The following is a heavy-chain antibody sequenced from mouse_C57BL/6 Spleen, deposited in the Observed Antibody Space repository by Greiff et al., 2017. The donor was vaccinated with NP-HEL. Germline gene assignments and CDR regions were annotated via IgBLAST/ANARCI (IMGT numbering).Heavy chain of an antibody. V-gene: IGHV1-64*01. CDR1: GYTFTSYW. CDR2: IHPSSGST. D-gene: IGHD1-1*01. Sequence: QVQLQQSGAELVKPGASVKLSCKASGYTFTSYWMHWVKQRPGQGLEWIGMIHPSSGSTNYNEKFKSKATLTADKSSSTAYMQLSSLTSEASAVYYCARPPTSVEEVDYWGKGTTLTVSS. CDR3: ARPPTSVEEVDY. J-gene: IGHJ2*01.